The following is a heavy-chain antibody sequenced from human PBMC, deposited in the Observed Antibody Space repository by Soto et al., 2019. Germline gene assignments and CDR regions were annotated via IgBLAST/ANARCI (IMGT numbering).Heavy chain of an antibody. Sequence: QVQLVQSGAEVKKPGASMKVSCKACGYTFSDYYMHWVRQAPGQGLECMGWISPNNGATNYAQKFQDRVTMTRDASITTAYMELSRLRSDDTAVYYCARGGEFCSTGSCNSSLGDAFDVWGQGTTVTVSS. CDR1: GYTFSDYY. CDR3: ARGGEFCSTGSCNSSLGDAFDV. CDR2: ISPNNGAT. D-gene: IGHD2-15*01. V-gene: IGHV1-2*02. J-gene: IGHJ3*01.